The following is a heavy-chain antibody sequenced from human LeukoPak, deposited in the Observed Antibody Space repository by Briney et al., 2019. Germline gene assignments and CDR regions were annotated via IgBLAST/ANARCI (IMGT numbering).Heavy chain of an antibody. D-gene: IGHD2-2*01. CDR1: GFTFSSYE. Sequence: GGSLRLSCAASGFTFSSYEMNWVRQAPGKGLEWVSYISSSGSTIYYADSVKGRFTISRDNAKNSLYLQMNSLRAEDTALYYCAKGPSDIVVVPAALSPPFDYWGQGTLVTVSS. CDR3: AKGPSDIVVVPAALSPPFDY. J-gene: IGHJ4*02. CDR2: ISSSGSTI. V-gene: IGHV3-48*03.